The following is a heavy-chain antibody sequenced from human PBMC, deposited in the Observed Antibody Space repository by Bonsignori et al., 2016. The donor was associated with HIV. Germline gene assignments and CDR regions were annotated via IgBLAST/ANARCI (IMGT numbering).Heavy chain of an antibody. J-gene: IGHJ5*02. V-gene: IGHV4-34*01. D-gene: IGHD2-2*01. Sequence: WIRQPPGKGLEWIGEINHSGSTNYNPSLKSRVTISVDTSKNQFSLKLSSVTAADTAVYYCADTYCSSTSCYVNWFDPWGQGTLVTVSS. CDR3: ADTYCSSTSCYVNWFDP. CDR2: INHSGST.